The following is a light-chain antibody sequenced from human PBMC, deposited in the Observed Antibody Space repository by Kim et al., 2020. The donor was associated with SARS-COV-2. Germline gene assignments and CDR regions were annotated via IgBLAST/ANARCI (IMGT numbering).Light chain of an antibody. V-gene: IGLV1-44*01. J-gene: IGLJ3*02. CDR3: AAWDDSLSGRV. CDR2: TDN. Sequence: GERVTISCPESRSNIGSNTVNWYPHLPGTAPKVLMYTDNERPSGVPDRFSGSKSGTSASLVISAPQSEDEADYYCAAWDDSLSGRVFGGGTQLTVL. CDR1: RSNIGSNT.